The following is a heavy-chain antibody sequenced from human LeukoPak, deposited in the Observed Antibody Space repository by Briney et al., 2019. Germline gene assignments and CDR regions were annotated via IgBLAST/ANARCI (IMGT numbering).Heavy chain of an antibody. CDR1: GYTFTSYD. Sequence: ASLKVSCKASGYTFTSYDINWVRQATGQGLEWMGWMNPNSGNTGYAQKFQGRVTMTRNTSINTAYMELSSLRSEDTAVYYCARGPAMVRGVIANWFDPWGQGTLVTVSS. V-gene: IGHV1-8*01. D-gene: IGHD3-10*01. CDR2: MNPNSGNT. CDR3: ARGPAMVRGVIANWFDP. J-gene: IGHJ5*02.